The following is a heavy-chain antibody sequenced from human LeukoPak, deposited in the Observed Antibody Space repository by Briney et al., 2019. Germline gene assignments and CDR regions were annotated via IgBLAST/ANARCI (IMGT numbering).Heavy chain of an antibody. CDR2: IYPGDSDT. CDR1: GYNFGSQW. CDR3: ARQLHNFDF. V-gene: IGHV5-51*01. J-gene: IGHJ4*02. Sequence: GESLKISCKGSGYNFGSQWVAWVRQMPGKGLETMGIIYPGDSDTRYSPSFQGQVTISADKSINTAYLQWSSLKASDTAMYYCARQLHNFDFWGQGTLVTVSS.